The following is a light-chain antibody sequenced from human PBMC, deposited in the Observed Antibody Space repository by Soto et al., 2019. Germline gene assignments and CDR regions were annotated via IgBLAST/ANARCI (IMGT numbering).Light chain of an antibody. CDR2: DVN. CDR3: SSYTSSAPFYV. V-gene: IGLV2-14*03. CDR1: STDVDGYDY. J-gene: IGLJ1*01. Sequence: QSALTQPASVSGSPGQSITISRTGASTDVDGYDYVSWYQQHPGQAPKLMIYDVNNRPSGVSYRFSGSKSGDTASLTISGLQAEDYADYYCSSYTSSAPFYVFGTGTKVTVL.